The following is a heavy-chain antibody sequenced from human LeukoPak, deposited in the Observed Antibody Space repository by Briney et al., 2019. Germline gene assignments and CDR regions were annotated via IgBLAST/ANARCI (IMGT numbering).Heavy chain of an antibody. CDR3: AKLSGSYPYYFDY. CDR2: ISGSGGST. Sequence: GGSLRLSCAASGFTLSSYAMSWVRQAPGKGLEGVSAISGSGGSTYYADSVKGRFTISRDNSKNTLYLQMNSLRAEDTAVYYCAKLSGSYPYYFDYWGQGTLVTVSS. V-gene: IGHV3-23*01. D-gene: IGHD1-26*01. J-gene: IGHJ4*02. CDR1: GFTLSSYA.